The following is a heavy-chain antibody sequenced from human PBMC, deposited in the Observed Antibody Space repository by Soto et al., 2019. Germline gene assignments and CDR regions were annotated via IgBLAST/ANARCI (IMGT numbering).Heavy chain of an antibody. CDR1: GYNFAGYW. Sequence: GEAVKISCKGSGYNFAGYWIAWVRQMPGKGLELMGIIYPSDSDTRYRPSFQGQVTISADKSISSAYLQWSSLRASDTAMYYCARGGVSTRTFDYWGQGTPVTVSS. V-gene: IGHV5-51*01. CDR2: IYPSDSDT. D-gene: IGHD3-3*01. CDR3: ARGGVSTRTFDY. J-gene: IGHJ4*02.